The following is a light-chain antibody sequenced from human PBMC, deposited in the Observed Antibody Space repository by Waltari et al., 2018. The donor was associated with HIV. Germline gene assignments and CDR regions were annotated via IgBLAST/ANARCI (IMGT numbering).Light chain of an antibody. CDR1: RGTIATTS. CDR2: ANN. J-gene: IGLJ2*01. Sequence: NFLLTQPPSVSASPGETVTISCTRDRGTIATTSVQWYQQRPGANPTLIISANNRRPSGVPIRFSGSIEKSSNSASLTISGLQTADEADYYCQSFPGSDQGLVFGGGTKVTVL. V-gene: IGLV6-57*01. CDR3: QSFPGSDQGLV.